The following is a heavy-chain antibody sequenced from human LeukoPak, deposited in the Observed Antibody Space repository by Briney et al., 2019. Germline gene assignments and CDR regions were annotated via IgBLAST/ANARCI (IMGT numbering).Heavy chain of an antibody. V-gene: IGHV1-69*05. Sequence: GASVKVSCKASGGTFSSYAISWVRQAPGQGLEWMGRIIPIFGTANYAQKFQGRVTITTDESTSTAYMELSSLRSEDTAVYYCARTKGSAAIRCNFESLPPGADWFDPSGQGTLVTVSS. CDR3: ARTKGSAAIRCNFESLPPGADWFDP. CDR1: GGTFSSYA. CDR2: IIPIFGTA. D-gene: IGHD2-2*01. J-gene: IGHJ5*02.